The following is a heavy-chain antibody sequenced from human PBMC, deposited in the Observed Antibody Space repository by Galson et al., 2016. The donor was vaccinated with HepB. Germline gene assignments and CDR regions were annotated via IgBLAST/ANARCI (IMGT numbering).Heavy chain of an antibody. CDR3: ARHRGLEYCSTTDCYGLQRPDFDS. Sequence: QSGAEVKKPGESLRISCQTFGFSFTSYWITWVRQTPGKGLEWMGKIDPSDSYTNYSPSFQGHVTISADTSISTAYLQWTSLEASDTAMYYCARHRGLEYCSTTDCYGLQRPDFDSWGQGTLVTVSS. V-gene: IGHV5-10-1*01. CDR2: IDPSDSYT. J-gene: IGHJ4*02. CDR1: GFSFTSYW. D-gene: IGHD2-2*01.